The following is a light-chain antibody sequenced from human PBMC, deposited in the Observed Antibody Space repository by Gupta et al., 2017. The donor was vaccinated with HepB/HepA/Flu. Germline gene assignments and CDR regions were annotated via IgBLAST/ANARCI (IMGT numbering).Light chain of an antibody. V-gene: IGKV4-1*01. CDR1: QSVLYSSNNKKY. CDR3: QKYSSPPYS. J-gene: IGKJ2*03. CDR2: WAS. Sequence: SVMTQSPDSLAGSMGESAIINCKSSQSVLYSSNNKKYLGWYQQTPGQPPRLLIYWASTRAAGVPDRFNGRGSGTDCTLTISSLQAEDVAVYYCQKYSSPPYSFGQGTKLEI.